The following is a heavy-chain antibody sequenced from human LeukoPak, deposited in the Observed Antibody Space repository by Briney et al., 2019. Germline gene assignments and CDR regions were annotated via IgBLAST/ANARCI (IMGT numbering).Heavy chain of an antibody. CDR1: GFTFSSYS. Sequence: GGSLRLFCAASGFTFSSYSMNWVRQAPGKGLEWVSSISSSSSYIYYADSVKGRFTISRDNAKNSLYLQMNGLRAEDTAVYYCASGQTGGFLYDFWSGYPGPFDYWGQGTLVTVSS. J-gene: IGHJ4*02. CDR2: ISSSSSYI. V-gene: IGHV3-21*01. D-gene: IGHD3-3*01. CDR3: ASGQTGGFLYDFWSGYPGPFDY.